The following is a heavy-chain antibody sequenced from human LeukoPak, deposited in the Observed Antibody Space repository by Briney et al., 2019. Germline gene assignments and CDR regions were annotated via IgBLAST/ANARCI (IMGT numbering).Heavy chain of an antibody. CDR1: GYTFTSYG. CDR2: ISAYNGNT. Sequence: ASVKVSCKASGYTFTSYGISWVRQAPGQGLEWMGWISAYNGNTNYAQKLQGRVTMTTDTSTSTAYMELRSLRSDDTAVYYCARRAYSSSWYTILEYYFDYWGQGTLVTVSS. J-gene: IGHJ4*02. D-gene: IGHD6-13*01. CDR3: ARRAYSSSWYTILEYYFDY. V-gene: IGHV1-18*01.